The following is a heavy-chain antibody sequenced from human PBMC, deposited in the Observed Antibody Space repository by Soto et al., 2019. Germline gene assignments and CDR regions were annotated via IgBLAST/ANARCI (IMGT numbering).Heavy chain of an antibody. V-gene: IGHV3-23*01. CDR2: ISASGGST. J-gene: IGHJ4*02. CDR3: AKVQSSGSYSGALEY. Sequence: GGSLRLSCVASGFSITSFAMSWVRQAPGKGLEWASAISASGGSTYADSVKGRFTISRDNSKNTLYLQMNRLRVEDTAVYYCAKVQSSGSYSGALEYWGQGALVTVSS. CDR1: GFSITSFA. D-gene: IGHD1-26*01.